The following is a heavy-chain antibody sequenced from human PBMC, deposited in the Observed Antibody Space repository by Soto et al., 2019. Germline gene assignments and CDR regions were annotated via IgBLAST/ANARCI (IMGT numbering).Heavy chain of an antibody. Sequence: ASVKVSCKASGYTFTSYGISWVRQAPGQGLEWMGWISAYNGNTNYAQRLQGRVTMTTDTSTSTAYMELRSLRSDDTAVYYCARDLANYGGNPLDYWGQGTLVTVSS. CDR2: ISAYNGNT. CDR1: GYTFTSYG. J-gene: IGHJ4*02. V-gene: IGHV1-18*01. D-gene: IGHD4-17*01. CDR3: ARDLANYGGNPLDY.